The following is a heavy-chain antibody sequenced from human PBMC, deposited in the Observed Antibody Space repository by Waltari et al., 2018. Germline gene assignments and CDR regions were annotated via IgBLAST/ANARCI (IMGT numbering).Heavy chain of an antibody. CDR3: ARLYDASAYYNTYLDP. D-gene: IGHD3-22*01. CDR1: GYTFSNYG. V-gene: IGHV1-18*01. Sequence: QVQLVQSGAAVRKPGASVKVSCTPSGYTFSNYGIAWVRQAPGQGLEWMGWIRGYDGDTKYAREFEGRLTVTTDTSTNTAHMELRSLRSDDTAVYYCARLYDASAYYNTYLDPWGQGALVTVSS. CDR2: IRGYDGDT. J-gene: IGHJ5*02.